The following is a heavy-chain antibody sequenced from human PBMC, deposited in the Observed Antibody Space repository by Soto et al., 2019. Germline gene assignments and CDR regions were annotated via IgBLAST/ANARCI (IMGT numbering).Heavy chain of an antibody. CDR2: MNPNSGNT. V-gene: IGHV1-8*01. CDR1: GYTFTSYD. Sequence: ASVKVSCKASGYTFTSYDINWVRQATGQGLELMGWMNPNSGNTGYAQKFQGRVTMTRNTSISTAYMELSSLRSEDTAVYYCARDLSLWFGELLFLPDWGQGTLVTVYS. J-gene: IGHJ4*02. D-gene: IGHD3-10*01. CDR3: ARDLSLWFGELLFLPD.